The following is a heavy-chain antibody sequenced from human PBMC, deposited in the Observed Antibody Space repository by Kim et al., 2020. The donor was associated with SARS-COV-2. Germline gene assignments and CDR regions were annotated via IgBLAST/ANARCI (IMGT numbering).Heavy chain of an antibody. J-gene: IGHJ4*02. CDR2: IKSDGTNI. Sequence: GGSLRLSCAASGFTFSSYWMHWVRQAPGKGLVWVSRIKSDGTNIKYADSVKGRFTISRDNAKNTLFLQMNSLRAEDTAVYYCVRDPDRGGYSYGEDWGQGTLVTVSS. CDR1: GFTFSSYW. V-gene: IGHV3-74*03. CDR3: VRDPDRGGYSYGED. D-gene: IGHD5-18*01.